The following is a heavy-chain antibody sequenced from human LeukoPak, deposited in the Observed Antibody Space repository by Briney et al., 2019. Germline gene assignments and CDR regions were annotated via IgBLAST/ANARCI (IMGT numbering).Heavy chain of an antibody. CDR3: ARSATVRRVYYFDY. CDR2: INHSGST. J-gene: IGHJ4*02. D-gene: IGHD4-17*01. V-gene: IGHV4-34*01. Sequence: SETLSLTCAVYGGSFSGYYWSWIRQPPGKGLEWIGEINHSGSTNYNPSLKSRVTISVDTSKNQFSLNLSSVTAADTAVYYCARSATVRRVYYFDYWGQGTLVTVSS. CDR1: GGSFSGYY.